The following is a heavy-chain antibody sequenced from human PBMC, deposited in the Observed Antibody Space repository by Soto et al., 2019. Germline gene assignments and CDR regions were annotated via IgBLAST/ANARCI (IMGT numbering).Heavy chain of an antibody. Sequence: ASVKVSCKASGYTFTSYGISWVRQAPEQGLEWMGWISAYNGNTNYAQKLQGRVTMTTDTSTSTAYMELRSLRSDDTAVYYCARDDYYDSSGYYLHYFDYWGQGTLVTVSS. CDR2: ISAYNGNT. V-gene: IGHV1-18*01. J-gene: IGHJ4*02. CDR1: GYTFTSYG. CDR3: ARDDYYDSSGYYLHYFDY. D-gene: IGHD3-22*01.